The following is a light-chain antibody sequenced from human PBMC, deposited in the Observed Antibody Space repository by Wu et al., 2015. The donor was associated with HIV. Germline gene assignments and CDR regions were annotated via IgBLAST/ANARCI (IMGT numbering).Light chain of an antibody. Sequence: EIVLTQSPGTLSFSPGERATLSCRASQSVNNNYLAWYQQKSGQAPRLLIYGASIRATGIPDKFSGSGSGTDFTLTINSLEPEDCGVYYCQQRSTWPVTFGQGTRLEIK. CDR1: QSVNNNY. J-gene: IGKJ5*01. CDR2: GAS. CDR3: QQRSTWPVT. V-gene: IGKV3D-20*02.